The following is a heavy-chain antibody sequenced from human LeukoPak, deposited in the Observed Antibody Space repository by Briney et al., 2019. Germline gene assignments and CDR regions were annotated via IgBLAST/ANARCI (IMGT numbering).Heavy chain of an antibody. V-gene: IGHV3-23*01. Sequence: QPGGSLRLSCAASGFTFSSYAMSWVRQAPGKGLEWVSAISGSGGSTYYADSVKGRFTISRDNSKNTLYLQMNSLRAEDTAVYYCATGYSSSWYSYYYYYGMDVWGQGTTVTVSS. CDR3: ATGYSSSWYSYYYYYGMDV. CDR1: GFTFSSYA. CDR2: ISGSGGST. D-gene: IGHD6-13*01. J-gene: IGHJ6*02.